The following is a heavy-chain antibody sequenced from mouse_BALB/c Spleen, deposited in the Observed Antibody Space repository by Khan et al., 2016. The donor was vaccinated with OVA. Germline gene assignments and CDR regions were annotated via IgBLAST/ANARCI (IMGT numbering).Heavy chain of an antibody. Sequence: QLVESGPGLVKPSQSLSLTCTVTGYSITSDYAWNWIRQFPGNKLEWMGYISYSGSTIYNPSLKSRIPITRDTSKNQFFLQLNSVTTEDTATYYCARDGSRYNYAMDYWGQGTAVTVSS. D-gene: IGHD2-3*01. CDR1: GYSITSDYA. V-gene: IGHV3-2*02. CDR3: ARDGSRYNYAMDY. J-gene: IGHJ4*01. CDR2: ISYSGST.